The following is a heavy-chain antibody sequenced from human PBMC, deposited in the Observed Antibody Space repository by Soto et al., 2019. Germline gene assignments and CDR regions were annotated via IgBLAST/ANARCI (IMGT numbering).Heavy chain of an antibody. V-gene: IGHV1-69*13. J-gene: IGHJ5*02. CDR3: ARRVTRNIVVGLDLQWFDP. D-gene: IGHD3-22*01. CDR1: GGTFSSYA. Sequence: ASVKVSCKASGGTFSSYAISWVRQAPGQGLEWMGGIIPILGTANYAQKFQGRVTITADESTSTAYMELSSLRSEDTAVYYCARRVTRNIVVGLDLQWFDPWGQGTLVTVSS. CDR2: IIPILGTA.